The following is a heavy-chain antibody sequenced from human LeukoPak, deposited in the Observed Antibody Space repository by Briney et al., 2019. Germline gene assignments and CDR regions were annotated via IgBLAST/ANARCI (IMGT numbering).Heavy chain of an antibody. Sequence: SETLSPTCTLSGGSLSSISYYWGWIRQPPGKGLEWIGSIYYTGSTYYNPSLKSRVAVSVDTSKNQFSLKLSSVTAADTAVYYCARVPYIVGATIGWFDPWGQGTLVTVSS. J-gene: IGHJ5*02. CDR2: IYYTGST. CDR3: ARVPYIVGATIGWFDP. V-gene: IGHV4-39*07. CDR1: GGSLSSISYY. D-gene: IGHD1-26*01.